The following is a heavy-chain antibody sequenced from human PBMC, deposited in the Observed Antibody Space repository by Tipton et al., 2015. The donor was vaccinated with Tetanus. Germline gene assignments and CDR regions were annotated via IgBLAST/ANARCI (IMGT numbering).Heavy chain of an antibody. J-gene: IGHJ6*02. V-gene: IGHV3-21*06. CDR2: ISGTGKYI. CDR1: GFSFSVYS. Sequence: SLRLSCAASGFSFSVYSINWVRQAPGKGLEWVSSISGTGKYIYYADSVKGRFTISRDNAKNSLSLEMNSLRADDTAVYYCARDRRPASRGWESYYYYGVDVGGQGTTVTVSS. CDR3: ARDRRPASRGWESYYYYGVDV. D-gene: IGHD3-16*01.